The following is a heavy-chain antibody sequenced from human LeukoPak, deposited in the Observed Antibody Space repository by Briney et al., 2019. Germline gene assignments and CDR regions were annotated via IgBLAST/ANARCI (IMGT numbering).Heavy chain of an antibody. J-gene: IGHJ4*02. CDR3: ARDRGYTFDY. D-gene: IGHD5-24*01. CDR1: GFTFSNYW. CDR2: IRSDGSST. V-gene: IGHV3-74*01. Sequence: GGSLRLSCAASGFTFSNYWMHWVRQAPGKGLVWVSLIRSDGSSTSYADSVKGRFTITRDNAQNTLFLQMNSLRAEDTAVYYCARDRGYTFDYWGQGTLVTVSS.